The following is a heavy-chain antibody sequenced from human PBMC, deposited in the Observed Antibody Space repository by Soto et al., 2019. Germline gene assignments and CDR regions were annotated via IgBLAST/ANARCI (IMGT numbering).Heavy chain of an antibody. Sequence: EASVKVSCKASGYTFTSYDINWVRQATGQGLEWMGWMNPNSGNTGYAQKFQGRVTMTRNTSISTAYMELSSLRSEDTAVYYCASFRDDFWSGYYTFDYWGQGTLVTVSS. J-gene: IGHJ4*02. D-gene: IGHD3-3*01. V-gene: IGHV1-8*01. CDR1: GYTFTSYD. CDR3: ASFRDDFWSGYYTFDY. CDR2: MNPNSGNT.